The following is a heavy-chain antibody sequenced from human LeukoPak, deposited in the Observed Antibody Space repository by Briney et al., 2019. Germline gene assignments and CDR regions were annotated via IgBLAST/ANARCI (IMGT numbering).Heavy chain of an antibody. CDR3: ARGLGLLLRGSWFDP. D-gene: IGHD3-22*01. CDR1: GGAFSGYY. CDR2: INHSGST. Sequence: SETLSLTCAVYGGAFSGYYWSGVRQPPGKGLEWIGEINHSGSTNYNPCLTSGDTISVDTSQNQFSLKLSSVTAADTAVYYCARGLGLLLRGSWFDPLGQGTMVTVSS. J-gene: IGHJ5*02. V-gene: IGHV4-34*01.